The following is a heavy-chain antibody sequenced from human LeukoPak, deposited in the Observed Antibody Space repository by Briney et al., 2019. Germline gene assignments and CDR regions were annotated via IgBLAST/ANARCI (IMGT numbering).Heavy chain of an antibody. J-gene: IGHJ5*02. V-gene: IGHV3-30*01. CDR2: ISYDGSNK. Sequence: GGSLRLSCAASGFTFSSYAMHWVRQAPGKGLEWVAVISYDGSNKYYADSVKGRFTISRDNSKNTLYLQMNSPRAEDTAVYYCARSGGVGATFDWFDPWGQGTLVTVSS. D-gene: IGHD1-26*01. CDR1: GFTFSSYA. CDR3: ARSGGVGATFDWFDP.